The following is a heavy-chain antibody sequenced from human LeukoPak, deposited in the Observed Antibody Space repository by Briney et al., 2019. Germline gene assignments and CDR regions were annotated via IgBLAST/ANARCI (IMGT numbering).Heavy chain of an antibody. CDR1: GFTFSSYS. Sequence: GGSLRLSCAASGFTFSSYSMNWVRQAPGKGLKWFSSISSSSSTIYYADSVKGRFTISRDNAKNSLYLQMNSLRAEDTAVYYCAREPASGNYWDVDYWGQGTLVTVSS. J-gene: IGHJ4*02. D-gene: IGHD1-26*01. CDR2: ISSSSSTI. V-gene: IGHV3-21*01. CDR3: AREPASGNYWDVDY.